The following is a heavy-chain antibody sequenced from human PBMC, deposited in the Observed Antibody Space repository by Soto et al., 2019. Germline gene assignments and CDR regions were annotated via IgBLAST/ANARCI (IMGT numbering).Heavy chain of an antibody. CDR3: ARAGYSGSWYNWYFDL. J-gene: IGHJ2*01. D-gene: IGHD6-13*01. Sequence: QVQLQESGPGLVKPSQTLSLTCTVSGGSISSGGYYWSWIRQHPGKGLEWIGYIYYSGSTYYNPSLKSRVTISVDTSKNQFSLKLSSVTAADTAVYYCARAGYSGSWYNWYFDLWGRGTLVTVSS. CDR2: IYYSGST. V-gene: IGHV4-31*03. CDR1: GGSISSGGYY.